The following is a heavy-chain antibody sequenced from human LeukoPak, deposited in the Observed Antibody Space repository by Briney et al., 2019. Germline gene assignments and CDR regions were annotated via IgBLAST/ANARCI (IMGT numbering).Heavy chain of an antibody. D-gene: IGHD6-19*01. CDR3: AKDDSGYSSAWYYFDY. CDR2: MSGSGGYT. CDR1: GFTFTSYA. Sequence: GGSLRLSCAAAGFTFTSYAMSWVRQAPGEGLEWVSGMSGSGGYTNYADSVKGRFTISRDNSKNTLYLQMNSLRAEDTAVYYCAKDDSGYSSAWYYFDYWGQGTLVTVSS. J-gene: IGHJ4*02. V-gene: IGHV3-23*01.